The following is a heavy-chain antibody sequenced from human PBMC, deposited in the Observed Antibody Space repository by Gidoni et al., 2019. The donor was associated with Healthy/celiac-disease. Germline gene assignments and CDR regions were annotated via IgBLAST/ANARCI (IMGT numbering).Heavy chain of an antibody. CDR3: ARDLDVGATYFDY. CDR1: GFTFSSYG. J-gene: IGHJ4*02. D-gene: IGHD1-26*01. V-gene: IGHV3-33*01. CDR2: IWYDGSNK. Sequence: QVQLVESGGGVVQPGRSLRLSCAASGFTFSSYGMHWVRQAPGKGLEWVAVIWYDGSNKYYADSVKGRFTISRDNSKNTLYLQMNSLRAEDTAVYYCARDLDVGATYFDYWGQGTLVTVSS.